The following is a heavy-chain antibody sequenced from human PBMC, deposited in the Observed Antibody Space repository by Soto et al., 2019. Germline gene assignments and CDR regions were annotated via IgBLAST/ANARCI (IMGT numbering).Heavy chain of an antibody. CDR1: GYTFTGYY. Sequence: ASVKVSCKASGYTFTGYYMHWVRQAPGQGLEWMGWINPNSGGTNYAQKFQGWVTMTRDTSISTAYMELSRLRSDDTAVYYCARGPDTAIEPHSGFVEYWGQGTLVTVSS. D-gene: IGHD5-18*01. CDR2: INPNSGGT. CDR3: ARGPDTAIEPHSGFVEY. J-gene: IGHJ4*02. V-gene: IGHV1-2*04.